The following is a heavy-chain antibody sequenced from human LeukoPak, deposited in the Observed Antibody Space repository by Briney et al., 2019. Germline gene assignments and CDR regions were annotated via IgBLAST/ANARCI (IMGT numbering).Heavy chain of an antibody. CDR2: INSDGRST. J-gene: IGHJ4*02. CDR1: GFTFSTYW. D-gene: IGHD6-13*01. Sequence: GGSLRLSCVASGFTFSTYWMHWVRQAPGKGLVWASRINSDGRSTSYADSVKGRFTISRDNAKNTLYLQMNSLRAEDTAVYYCAGAAVGSGGFDYWGQGTLVTVSS. V-gene: IGHV3-74*01. CDR3: AGAAVGSGGFDY.